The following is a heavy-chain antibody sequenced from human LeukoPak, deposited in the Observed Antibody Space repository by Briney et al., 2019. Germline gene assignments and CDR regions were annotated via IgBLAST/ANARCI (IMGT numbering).Heavy chain of an antibody. CDR1: GFTFSDYY. J-gene: IGHJ4*02. CDR2: ISSSGSTI. V-gene: IGHV3-11*04. D-gene: IGHD2-2*01. Sequence: GGSLRLSCAASGFTFSDYYMSWIRQAPGKGLEWVSYISSSGSTIYYADSVKGRFTISRDNAKNSLYLQMNSLRAEDTAVYYCARGRRYCSSTSCSCDYWGQGTLVTVSS. CDR3: ARGRRYCSSTSCSCDY.